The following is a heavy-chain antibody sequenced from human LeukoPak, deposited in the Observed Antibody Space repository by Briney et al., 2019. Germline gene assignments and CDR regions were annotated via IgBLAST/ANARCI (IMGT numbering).Heavy chain of an antibody. CDR3: ASFDFWSGYYKAY. Sequence: GGSLRLSCAASGFTFSSYAMSWVRQAPGKGLEWVSVITGSGGSTYYADSVKGRFTISRDNSRNTLYLQMNSLRAEGTAVYYCASFDFWSGYYKAYWGQGTLVTVSS. V-gene: IGHV3-23*01. J-gene: IGHJ4*02. CDR1: GFTFSSYA. CDR2: ITGSGGST. D-gene: IGHD3-3*01.